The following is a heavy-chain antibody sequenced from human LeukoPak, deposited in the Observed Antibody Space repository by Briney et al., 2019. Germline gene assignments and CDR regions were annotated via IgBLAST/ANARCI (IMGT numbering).Heavy chain of an antibody. J-gene: IGHJ4*02. CDR3: ATDRLLPETVGATGEH. CDR2: MNPNSGNT. Sequence: ASVKVSCKTSGYTFTSYDINWVRQATGQGLEWMGWMNPNSGNTGYAQKFQGRVTMTEDTSTDTAYMELSSLRSEDTAVYYCATDRLLPETVGATGEHWGQGTLVTVSS. V-gene: IGHV1-8*01. D-gene: IGHD1-26*01. CDR1: GYTFTSYD.